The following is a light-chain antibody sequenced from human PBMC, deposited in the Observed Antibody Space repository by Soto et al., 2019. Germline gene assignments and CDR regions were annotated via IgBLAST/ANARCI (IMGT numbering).Light chain of an antibody. CDR3: QQYFGYPWT. V-gene: IGKV1-5*03. CDR1: QSINDW. J-gene: IGKJ1*01. Sequence: DIQMTQSPSTLSASVGDRVTITCRASQSINDWLAWYQQKPGKAPNLLIYKASSLQSGVPSRFSGSGSGTEFTLTISSLQPDAFATFYCQQYFGYPWTFGQGTKVEIK. CDR2: KAS.